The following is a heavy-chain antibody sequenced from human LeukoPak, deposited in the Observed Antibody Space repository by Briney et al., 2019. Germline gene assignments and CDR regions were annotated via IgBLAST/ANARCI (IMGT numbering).Heavy chain of an antibody. D-gene: IGHD3-22*01. CDR1: GGTFSSYA. J-gene: IGHJ3*02. V-gene: IGHV1-69*10. CDR3: ARAPAHYYDSSGYSPPLGAFDI. Sequence: ASVKVSCKASGGTFSSYAISWVRQAPGQGLEWMGGIIPILGIANYAQKFQGRVTITADKSTSTAYMELSSLRSEDTAVYYCARAPAHYYDSSGYSPPLGAFDIWGQGTMVTVSS. CDR2: IIPILGIA.